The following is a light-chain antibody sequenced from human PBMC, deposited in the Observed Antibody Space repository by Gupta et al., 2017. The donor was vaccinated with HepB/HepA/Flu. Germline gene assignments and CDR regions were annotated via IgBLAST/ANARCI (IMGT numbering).Light chain of an antibody. V-gene: IGLV2-11*01. Sequence: QSGLTQTRSVSAPPVRSVTISCTGTTNDIGLYDYFSCYQQRPGDVPRLILYDVSKRPTGISARFSGSKSGNAASLTISALKPDDEGDYFCCSFAANNIHVFGSGTAVTVL. CDR1: TNDIGLYDY. J-gene: IGLJ1*01. CDR2: DVS. CDR3: CSFAANNIHV.